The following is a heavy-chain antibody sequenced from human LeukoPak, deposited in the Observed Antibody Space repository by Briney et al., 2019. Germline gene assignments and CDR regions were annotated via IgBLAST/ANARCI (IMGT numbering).Heavy chain of an antibody. J-gene: IGHJ4*02. CDR2: ISSSGSTI. CDR1: GFTFSDYY. D-gene: IGHD3-10*01. V-gene: IGHV3-11*04. CDR3: ASGRRALNYYGSGSYV. Sequence: GGSLRLSCAASGFTFSDYYMSWIRQAPGKGLEWVSYISSSGSTIYYADSVKGRFTISRDNAKNSLYLQMNSLRAEDTAVYYCASGRRALNYYGSGSYVWGQGTLVTVSS.